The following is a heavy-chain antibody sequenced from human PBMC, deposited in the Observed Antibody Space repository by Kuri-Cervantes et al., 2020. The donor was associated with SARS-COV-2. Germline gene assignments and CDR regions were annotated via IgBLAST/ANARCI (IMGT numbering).Heavy chain of an antibody. Sequence: SETLSLTCTVSGGSISSSSYYWGWIRQPPGKGLEWIGRTYYSGSTYYNPSLKSRVTISVDTSKNQLSLKLSSVTAADTAVYYCARRNSPYSSSSYYFAYWGQGTLVTVSS. V-gene: IGHV4-39*01. CDR3: ARRNSPYSSSSYYFAY. D-gene: IGHD6-13*01. CDR2: TYYSGST. CDR1: GGSISSSSYY. J-gene: IGHJ4*02.